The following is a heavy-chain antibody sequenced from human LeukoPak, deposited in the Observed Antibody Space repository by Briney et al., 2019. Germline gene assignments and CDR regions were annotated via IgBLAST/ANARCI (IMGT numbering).Heavy chain of an antibody. J-gene: IGHJ3*02. V-gene: IGHV4-34*01. CDR2: INHRGST. CDR1: GGSFSGYY. Sequence: SETLSLTCAVYGGSFSGYYWSWIRQPPGKGLEWIGEINHRGSTNYNPSLKSRVTISVDTSKNQFSLKLSSVTAADTAVYYCARGDDSSGYSTFDIWGQGTMVTVSS. CDR3: ARGDDSSGYSTFDI. D-gene: IGHD3-22*01.